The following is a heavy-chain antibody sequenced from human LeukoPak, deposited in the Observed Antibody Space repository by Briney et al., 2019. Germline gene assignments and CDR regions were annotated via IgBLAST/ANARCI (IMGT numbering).Heavy chain of an antibody. Sequence: GASVKVSCKASGGTFSSYAISWVRQAPGQGLEWMGRIIPIFGTANYAQKFQGRVTITADESTSTAYMELSSLRSEDTAVYHGARDSRDGQPKRGFDYWGQGTLVTVSS. CDR1: GGTFSSYA. V-gene: IGHV1-69*13. D-gene: IGHD3-10*01. J-gene: IGHJ4*02. CDR3: ARDSRDGQPKRGFDY. CDR2: IIPIFGTA.